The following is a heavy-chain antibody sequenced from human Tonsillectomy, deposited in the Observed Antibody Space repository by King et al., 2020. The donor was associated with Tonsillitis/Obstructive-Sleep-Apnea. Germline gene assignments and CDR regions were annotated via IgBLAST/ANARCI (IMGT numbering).Heavy chain of an antibody. V-gene: IGHV3-9*01. CDR1: GFTLDDYA. CDR2: MIWNSGRI. D-gene: IGHD2-2*01. Sequence: VQLVESGGGLVQPGRSLRLSCAASGFTLDDYAMHWVRQAPGKGLEWVSGMIWNSGRIGYADPVKGRFTISRDNAKKSLYLQMNRLRAEDTALYYCAKGVVGVVTAAEAYRYFDYWGQGTLVTVSS. J-gene: IGHJ4*03. CDR3: AKGVVGVVTAAEAYRYFDY.